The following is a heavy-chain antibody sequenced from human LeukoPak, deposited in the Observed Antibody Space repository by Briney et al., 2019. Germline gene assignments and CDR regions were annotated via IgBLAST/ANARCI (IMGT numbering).Heavy chain of an antibody. J-gene: IGHJ4*02. CDR2: INHSGST. D-gene: IGHD3-10*01. CDR1: GGSFSGYY. V-gene: IGHV4-34*01. CDR3: ARSSRAYYYGSGSYSDDC. Sequence: SETLSLTCAVYGGSFSGYYWSWIRQPPGKGLEWIGEINHSGSTNYNPSLKSRVTISVETSKNQFCLKLSSVTAADTAGYYCARSSRAYYYGSGSYSDDCWGQGTLVTVFS.